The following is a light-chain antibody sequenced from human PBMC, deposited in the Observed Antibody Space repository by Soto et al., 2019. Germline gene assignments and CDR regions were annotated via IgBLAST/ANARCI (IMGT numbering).Light chain of an antibody. CDR1: HSLVHPVEGKVY. V-gene: IGKV2-30*02. J-gene: IGKJ4*01. CDR2: LVS. Sequence: DAVMTQSPLSLAVTLGQSASISCRSSHSLVHPVEGKVYLNWFHHRPGQSPRRLIYLVSERDYAVPDRFTARGIDTDITLKINSVEAEEVEVYYCMRASYLPLAFGGVTKVEIK. CDR3: MRASYLPLA.